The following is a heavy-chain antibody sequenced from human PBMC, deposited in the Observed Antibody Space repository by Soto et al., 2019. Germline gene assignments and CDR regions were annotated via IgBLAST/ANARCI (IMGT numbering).Heavy chain of an antibody. CDR2: IRQDGRVK. CDR1: GFIFSTYW. CDR3: VRDWDT. D-gene: IGHD1-26*01. J-gene: IGHJ5*02. V-gene: IGHV3-7*01. Sequence: EVQLVESGGGLVQPGGSLRVSCAASGFIFSTYWMNWARQAPGKGLEGGAHIRQDGRVKRYGDSVKGRFTISRDNAKNSLYLQLDSLRVEDTAVYYCVRDWDTWGQGTLVTVSS.